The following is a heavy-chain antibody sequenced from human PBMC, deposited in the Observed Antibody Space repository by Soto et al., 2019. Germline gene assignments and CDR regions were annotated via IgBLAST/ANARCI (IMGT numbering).Heavy chain of an antibody. CDR1: GYTFTSFG. CDR3: ARDKPRQIVGYNYYSGMDV. J-gene: IGHJ6*04. Sequence: QLHLVQSGAEGKKPGASVKVSFTASGYTFTSFGVSWVRQVQGQGFEGLGGISGYNGDTDYEKKFQGRVTMTTDRYTSTAYMEVSSLRSDDTAVYYCARDKPRQIVGYNYYSGMDVWGEGTTVTVSS. D-gene: IGHD6-6*01. V-gene: IGHV1-18*04. CDR2: ISGYNGDT.